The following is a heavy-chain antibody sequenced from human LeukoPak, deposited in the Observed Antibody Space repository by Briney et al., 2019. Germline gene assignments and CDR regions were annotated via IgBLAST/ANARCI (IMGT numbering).Heavy chain of an antibody. CDR1: GFTFDDYA. CDR3: AKDNGRGGNFDY. CDR2: ISRNSGSI. Sequence: GGSLGLSCAASGFTFDDYAMHWVRQAPGKGLEWVSGISRNSGSIGYADSVKGRFTISRDNAKNSLYLQMNSLRAEDTALYYCAKDNGRGGNFDYWGQGTLVTVSS. J-gene: IGHJ4*02. V-gene: IGHV3-9*01. D-gene: IGHD3-16*01.